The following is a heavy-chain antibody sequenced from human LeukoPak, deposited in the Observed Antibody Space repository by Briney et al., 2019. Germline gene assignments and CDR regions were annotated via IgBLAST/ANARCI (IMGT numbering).Heavy chain of an antibody. Sequence: GGSLRLSCAASRFTFSDHYMDWVRQAPGKGLEWVGRIRNKRHRYTTEYAASVKGRFTISRDDSEKSVHLQMNSLKIEDTAVYYCVRVGPPDYDAFDIWGPGTMVTVPS. J-gene: IGHJ3*02. CDR1: RFTFSDHY. CDR3: VRVGPPDYDAFDI. D-gene: IGHD4-11*01. CDR2: IRNKRHRYTT. V-gene: IGHV3-72*01.